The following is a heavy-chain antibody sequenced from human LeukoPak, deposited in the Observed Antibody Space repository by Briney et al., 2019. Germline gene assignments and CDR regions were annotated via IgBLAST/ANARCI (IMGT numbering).Heavy chain of an antibody. Sequence: GESLKISCKGSAYSFTSYWIGWVRQMPGKGLEWMGIIYPGDSDTSYSPSFQGQVTISADKSISTAYLQWSSLKASDTAMYYCARQWDDYVRGSSKGGLYYYYYYMDVWGKGTTVTVSS. J-gene: IGHJ6*03. CDR1: AYSFTSYW. D-gene: IGHD3-16*01. CDR3: ARQWDDYVRGSSKGGLYYYYYYMDV. CDR2: IYPGDSDT. V-gene: IGHV5-51*01.